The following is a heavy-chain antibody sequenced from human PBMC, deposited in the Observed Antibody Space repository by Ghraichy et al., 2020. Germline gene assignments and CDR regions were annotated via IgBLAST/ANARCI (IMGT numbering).Heavy chain of an antibody. CDR2: IYPGDSDT. CDR3: ARHEGNSRNYYYYYGMDV. J-gene: IGHJ6*02. CDR1: GYSFTSYW. Sequence: GESLNISCKGSGYSFTSYWIGWVRQMPGKGLEWMGIIYPGDSDTRYSPSFQGQVTISADKSISTAYLQWSSLKASDTAMYYCARHEGNSRNYYYYYGMDVWGQGTTVTVSS. V-gene: IGHV5-51*01. D-gene: IGHD4-23*01.